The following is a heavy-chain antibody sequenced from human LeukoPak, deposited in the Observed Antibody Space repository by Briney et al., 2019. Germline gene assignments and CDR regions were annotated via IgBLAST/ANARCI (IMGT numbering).Heavy chain of an antibody. J-gene: IGHJ3*02. CDR1: GFTFSSYG. D-gene: IGHD3-22*01. CDR2: IGRSGSTI. Sequence: GGSLRLSCAAYGFTFSSYGMSWVRQAPGKGLEWVSYIGRSGSTIYYANSVKGRFTISRDNAKNSLYLQMNSLRAEDTAVYYCARRETYYYDTGGYSIDAFDIWGQGTMVTVSS. V-gene: IGHV3-48*04. CDR3: ARRETYYYDTGGYSIDAFDI.